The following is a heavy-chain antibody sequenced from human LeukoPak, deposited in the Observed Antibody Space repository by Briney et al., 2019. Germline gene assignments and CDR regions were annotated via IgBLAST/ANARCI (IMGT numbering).Heavy chain of an antibody. CDR2: IYYSGST. CDR1: GDSISSYY. V-gene: IGHV4-59*01. D-gene: IGHD2-21*02. J-gene: IGHJ5*02. Sequence: SETLSLTCTVSGDSISSYYWSWLRQPPGKGLEWIGYIYYSGSTKYNPSLKSRVTISVDTSKNQFSLKQNSVTAAATAVYSCAQGRSGNFGRACYLNCFDRWGEGTLVTVSS. CDR3: AQGRSGNFGRACYLNCFDR.